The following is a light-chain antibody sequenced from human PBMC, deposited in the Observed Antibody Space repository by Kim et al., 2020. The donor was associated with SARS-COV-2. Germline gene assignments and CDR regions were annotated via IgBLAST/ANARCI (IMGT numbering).Light chain of an antibody. CDR2: GQN. V-gene: IGLV3-19*01. CDR3: SSRDSSGNRV. J-gene: IGLJ3*02. Sequence: ALGQTVRITCQGDSLRSYYASWYRQKPGQAPVLVIYGQNNRPSGIPDRFSGSSSGNTASLTITGAQAEDEADYYCSSRDSSGNRVFGGGTQLTVL. CDR1: SLRSYY.